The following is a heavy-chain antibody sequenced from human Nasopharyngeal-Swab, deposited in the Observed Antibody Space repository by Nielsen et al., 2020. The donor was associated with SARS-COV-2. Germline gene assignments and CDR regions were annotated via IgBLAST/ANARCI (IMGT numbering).Heavy chain of an antibody. CDR1: GFTFSTYA. CDR3: AKHAAYTNSWHHFDY. CDR2: ISVSGDYT. D-gene: IGHD6-13*01. V-gene: IGHV3-23*01. Sequence: GGSLRLSCAASGFTFSTYAMTWVRQPPGRGLEWASTISVSGDYTYYADSAKGRFSISRDNSKSTLYLQMNSLRAEDTAVYYCAKHAAYTNSWHHFDYWGQGTLVTVSS. J-gene: IGHJ4*02.